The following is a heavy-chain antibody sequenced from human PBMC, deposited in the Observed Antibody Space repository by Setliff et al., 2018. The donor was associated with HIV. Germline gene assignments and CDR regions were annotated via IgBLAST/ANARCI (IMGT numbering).Heavy chain of an antibody. J-gene: IGHJ4*02. D-gene: IGHD3-10*01. Sequence: ASVKVSCKASGYTFTTYGINWVRRAPGQGLEWMGWINSYNRNTNYARKLQGRVTMTTDTSTSTAYMELRSLRSDDTAVYYCARKGSGSSFDFEYWGQGTLVTVSS. CDR2: INSYNRNT. CDR3: ARKGSGSSFDFEY. CDR1: GYTFTTYG. V-gene: IGHV1-18*04.